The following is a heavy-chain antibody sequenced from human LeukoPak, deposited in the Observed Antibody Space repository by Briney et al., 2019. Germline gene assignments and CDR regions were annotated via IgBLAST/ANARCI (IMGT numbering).Heavy chain of an antibody. CDR1: RFSFSDYS. V-gene: IGHV3-69-1*01. CDR3: ARDPAGGDS. D-gene: IGHD3-10*01. Sequence: GGSLRLSCAASRFSFSDYSMNWVRQAPGKGLEWVSSITSRGNIYYVDSVKGRFTISRDNAKNSLYLQMDSLRVEDTAVYYCARDPAGGDSWGQGTLVTVSS. J-gene: IGHJ4*02. CDR2: ITSRGNI.